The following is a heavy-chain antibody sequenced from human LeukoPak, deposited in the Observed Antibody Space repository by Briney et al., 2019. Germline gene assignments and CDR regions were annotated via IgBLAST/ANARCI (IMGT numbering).Heavy chain of an antibody. J-gene: IGHJ3*02. Sequence: SVKVSCKASGGTFSSYAISWVRQAPGQWLEWMGGIIPIFGTANYAQKFQGRVTITTDESTSTAYMELSSLRSEDTAVYYCASNPHCGGDCYTNDAFDIWGQGTMVTVSS. CDR2: IIPIFGTA. CDR1: GGTFSSYA. V-gene: IGHV1-69*05. CDR3: ASNPHCGGDCYTNDAFDI. D-gene: IGHD2-21*02.